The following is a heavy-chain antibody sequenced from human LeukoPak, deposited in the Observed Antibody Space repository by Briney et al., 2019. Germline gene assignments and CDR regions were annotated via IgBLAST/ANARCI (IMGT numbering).Heavy chain of an antibody. CDR3: ARDLDSSNSIDY. D-gene: IGHD2-2*01. Sequence: ASVKVSCKESGYSFTNYFIHWVRQAPGQGLEWVGVINPSGRGTNYAQKFQGRVTMTTDTSTSTVYMELSSLRSEDTAVYYCARDLDSSNSIDYWGQGTLVTVSS. CDR2: INPSGRGT. CDR1: GYSFTNYF. J-gene: IGHJ4*02. V-gene: IGHV1-46*01.